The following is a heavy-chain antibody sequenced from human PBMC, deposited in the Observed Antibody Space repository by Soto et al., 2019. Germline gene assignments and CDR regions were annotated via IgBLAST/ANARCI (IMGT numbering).Heavy chain of an antibody. J-gene: IGHJ4*02. V-gene: IGHV3-23*01. Sequence: GGSLRLSCVASGFTFTNVAMTWVRQAPGKGLEWVSSITDGGGSTDYADSVKGRFTISRDNSKSTLYLQMNNLRADDTAVSYCANLYWNPRYFDYWGQGARVTVYS. CDR1: GFTFTNVA. CDR3: ANLYWNPRYFDY. D-gene: IGHD1-1*01. CDR2: ITDGGGST.